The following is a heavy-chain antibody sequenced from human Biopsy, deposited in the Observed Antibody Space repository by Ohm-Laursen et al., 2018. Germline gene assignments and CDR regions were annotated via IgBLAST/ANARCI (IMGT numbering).Heavy chain of an antibody. CDR3: AATSTLYYYYYAMDV. CDR1: GFTFSSSA. Sequence: SVKVSCKASGFTFSSSAVQWVRQARGQRLEWIGWIIVGSGHTDYAQKFQERVTITRDMSTSTAYMELTSLRSEDTAVYYCAATSTLYYYYYAMDVWDQGTTITVSS. V-gene: IGHV1-58*01. J-gene: IGHJ6*02. CDR2: IIVGSGHT.